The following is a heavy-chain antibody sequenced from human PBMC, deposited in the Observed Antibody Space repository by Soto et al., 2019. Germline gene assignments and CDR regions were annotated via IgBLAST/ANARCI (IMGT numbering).Heavy chain of an antibody. D-gene: IGHD6-6*01. CDR2: ISAYNGNT. Sequence: ASVKVSFKASGYTFTRYCISWVRQAPGQRLEWMGWISAYNGNTNYAQKLQGRVTMTTDTSTSTAYMELRSLRSDDTAVYYCARDGRGAARYYYYYYMDVWGKGTTVTVSS. V-gene: IGHV1-18*01. CDR3: ARDGRGAARYYYYYYMDV. J-gene: IGHJ6*03. CDR1: GYTFTRYC.